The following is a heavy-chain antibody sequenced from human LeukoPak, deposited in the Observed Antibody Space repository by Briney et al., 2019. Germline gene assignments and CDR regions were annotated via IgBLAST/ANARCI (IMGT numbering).Heavy chain of an antibody. V-gene: IGHV3-30-3*01. Sequence: GGSLRLSCAASGFTFSSYAMHWVRQAPGKGLEWVAVISYDGSNKYYADSVKGRFTISSDNSKNTLYLQMNSLRAEDTAVYYCARDHRGTMVRGLRDYWGQGTLVTVSS. D-gene: IGHD3-10*01. CDR3: ARDHRGTMVRGLRDY. CDR2: ISYDGSNK. J-gene: IGHJ4*02. CDR1: GFTFSSYA.